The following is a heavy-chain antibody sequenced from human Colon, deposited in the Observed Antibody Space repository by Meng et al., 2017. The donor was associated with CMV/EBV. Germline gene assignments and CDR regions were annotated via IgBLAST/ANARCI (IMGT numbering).Heavy chain of an antibody. D-gene: IGHD6-6*01. CDR1: GFNFNGYW. J-gene: IGHJ4*02. V-gene: IGHV3-7*01. CDR3: ARTDTSSSGYFDY. CDR2: INPGGSVE. Sequence: GESLMISCAASGFNFNGYWMSWVRQAPGKGLGWVANINPGGSVEKYVDSVKGRFTISRDNAKNSLYLQMNSLRAEDTAVFYCARTDTSSSGYFDYWGQGALVTVSS.